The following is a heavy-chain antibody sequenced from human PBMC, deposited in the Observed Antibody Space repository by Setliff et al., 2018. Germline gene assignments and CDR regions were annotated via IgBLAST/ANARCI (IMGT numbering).Heavy chain of an antibody. J-gene: IGHJ4*02. CDR3: ARYDSSGYSENYYFDY. CDR2: VYYSGNT. Sequence: SFTDYWGWIRQPPGKGLEWIGCVYYSGNTYYSPSLKSRVTMFVDTSKNQFSLMLYSVTAADTAIYYCARYDSSGYSENYYFDYWGQGTLVTVSS. CDR1: SFTDY. V-gene: IGHV4-39*07. D-gene: IGHD3-22*01.